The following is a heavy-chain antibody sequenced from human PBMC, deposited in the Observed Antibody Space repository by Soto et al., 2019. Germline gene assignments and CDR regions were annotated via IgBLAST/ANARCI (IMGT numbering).Heavy chain of an antibody. V-gene: IGHV3-48*02. CDR3: ARDGLAYGDYYFDY. J-gene: IGHJ4*02. Sequence: GGSLRLSCAASGFTFSSYSMNWVRQAPGKGLEWVSYISSSSSTIYYADSVKGRFTISRDNAKNSLYLQMNSLRDEDTAVYDCARDGLAYGDYYFDYWGQGTLVTVSS. CDR1: GFTFSSYS. D-gene: IGHD4-17*01. CDR2: ISSSSSTI.